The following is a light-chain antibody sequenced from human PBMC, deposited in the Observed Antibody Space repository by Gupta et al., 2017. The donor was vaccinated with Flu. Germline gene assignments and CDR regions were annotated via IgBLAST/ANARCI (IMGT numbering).Light chain of an antibody. J-gene: IGKJ1*01. V-gene: IGKV1-9*01. CDR3: QQLNSYPET. CDR1: QGISSY. CDR2: AAS. Sequence: IQLTQSPSFLSASVGDRVTITCRASQGISSYLAWYQQKPGKAPKLLMYAASTLQSGVPSRFSGSGSGTEFTLTISILQPEDFATYYCQQLNSYPETFGQGTKVEVK.